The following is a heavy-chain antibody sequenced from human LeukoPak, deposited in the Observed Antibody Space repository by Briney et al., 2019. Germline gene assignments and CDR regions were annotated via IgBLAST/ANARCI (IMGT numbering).Heavy chain of an antibody. CDR3: AKDHDTMVRGVIRRGFDY. Sequence: PGRSLRLSCAASGFTFSSYAMSWVRRAPGKGLEWVSAISGSGGSTYYADSVKGRFTIYRDNSKNTLYLELNSLRAEETALNYCAKDHDTMVRGVIRRGFDYWGQGTLVTVSS. CDR1: GFTFSSYA. D-gene: IGHD3-10*01. J-gene: IGHJ4*02. CDR2: ISGSGGST. V-gene: IGHV3-23*01.